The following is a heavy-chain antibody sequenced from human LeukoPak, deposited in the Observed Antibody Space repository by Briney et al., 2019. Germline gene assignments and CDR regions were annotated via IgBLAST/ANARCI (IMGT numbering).Heavy chain of an antibody. Sequence: SVKVSRKSSRGTFSSYAISWVRQAPGQGLEWMGVIFPIFGTAHYAQKLQGRVKFTTDESTSTASLELSSMSSEDTAVYYCARENSEAYYYDSSGAGGFDPWGQGTLVTVSS. CDR1: RGTFSSYA. CDR2: IFPIFGTA. V-gene: IGHV1-69*05. D-gene: IGHD3-22*01. J-gene: IGHJ5*02. CDR3: ARENSEAYYYDSSGAGGFDP.